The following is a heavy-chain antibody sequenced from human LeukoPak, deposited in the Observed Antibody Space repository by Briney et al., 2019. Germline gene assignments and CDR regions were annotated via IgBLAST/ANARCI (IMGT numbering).Heavy chain of an antibody. CDR1: GGSFSGYY. CDR3: ARLLSCSGGNCYYYFDY. J-gene: IGHJ4*02. Sequence: SETLSLTCAVYGGSFSGYYWSWIRQPPGKGLEWVGEINHSGSTNYNPSLKSRVTISVDTSKNQFSLKLSSVTAADTAVYYCARLLSCSGGNCYYYFDYWGQGTLVTVSS. D-gene: IGHD2-15*01. V-gene: IGHV4-34*01. CDR2: INHSGST.